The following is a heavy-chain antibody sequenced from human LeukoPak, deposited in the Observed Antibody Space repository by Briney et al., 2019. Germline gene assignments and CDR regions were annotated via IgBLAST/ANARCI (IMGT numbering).Heavy chain of an antibody. Sequence: GGSLRLSCAASGFTFSSYSMSWVRQAPGKGLEWVSSISSSSSYIYYADSVKGRFTISKDNAKNSLYLQMNSLRAEDTAVYYCAKGGYVPGARHWFDPWGQGTQVTVSS. CDR2: ISSSSSYI. CDR3: AKGGYVPGARHWFDP. V-gene: IGHV3-21*04. D-gene: IGHD2-2*01. J-gene: IGHJ5*02. CDR1: GFTFSSYS.